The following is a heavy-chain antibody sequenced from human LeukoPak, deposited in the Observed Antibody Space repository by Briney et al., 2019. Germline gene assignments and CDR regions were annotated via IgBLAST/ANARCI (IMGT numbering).Heavy chain of an antibody. V-gene: IGHV1-8*01. CDR3: ARGRRGSGKGHDWFVP. CDR1: GYTFTSYD. CDR2: INPNSGNT. J-gene: IGHJ5*02. D-gene: IGHD3-10*01. Sequence: ASVKVSCKASGYTFTSYDINWVRQATGQGLEWMGWINPNSGNTGYAQKFQGRVTMTRNTSISTAYMELSSLRSEDTAVYYCARGRRGSGKGHDWFVPWGQGTLVTVSS.